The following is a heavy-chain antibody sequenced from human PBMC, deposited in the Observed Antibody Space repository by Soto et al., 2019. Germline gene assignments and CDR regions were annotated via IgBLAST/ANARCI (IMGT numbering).Heavy chain of an antibody. D-gene: IGHD2-2*01. Sequence: QVQLVQSGAEVKKPGSSVKVSCKASGGTFSSYAISWVRQAPGQGLEWMGGIIPISDTTNYAQKFQGRVTITADESTSTAYMELSSLRSEATAVYYCARSQGSSTSLEIYYYYNYAIDVWGQGTTVTVSS. V-gene: IGHV1-69*01. CDR1: GGTFSSYA. CDR3: ARSQGSSTSLEIYYYYNYAIDV. J-gene: IGHJ6*02. CDR2: IIPISDTT.